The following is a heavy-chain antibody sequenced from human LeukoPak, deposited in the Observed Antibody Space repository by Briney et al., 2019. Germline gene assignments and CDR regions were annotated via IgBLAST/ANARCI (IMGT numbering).Heavy chain of an antibody. CDR2: ISGSGGST. J-gene: IGHJ6*03. Sequence: GGSLRLSCAASGFTFSSYGMSWVRQAPGKGLEWVSAISGSGGSTYYADSVKGRFTISRDNSKNTLYLQMNSLRAEDTAVYYCAKRGFPGFYYMDVWGKGTTVTISS. CDR3: AKRGFPGFYYMDV. V-gene: IGHV3-23*01. CDR1: GFTFSSYG.